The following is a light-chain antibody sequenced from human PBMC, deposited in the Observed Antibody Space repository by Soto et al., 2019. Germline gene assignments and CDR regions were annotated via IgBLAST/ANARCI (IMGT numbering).Light chain of an antibody. Sequence: QSVLTQPPSVSGAPTQRVTISCSGSSSNIGKNGVNWYQEVPGKAPKLLIYFDTLLPSGISGRFSGSKSGTSASLAITGLQSDDEARYYWAAWDDSLNAHVFGAGTKVTVL. J-gene: IGLJ1*01. V-gene: IGLV1-36*01. CDR2: FDT. CDR1: SSNIGKNG. CDR3: AAWDDSLNAHV.